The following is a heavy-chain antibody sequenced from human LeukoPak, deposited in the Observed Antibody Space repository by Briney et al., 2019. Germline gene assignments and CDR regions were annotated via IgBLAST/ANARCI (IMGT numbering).Heavy chain of an antibody. CDR1: GYTFTGYY. V-gene: IGHV1-2*02. D-gene: IGHD3-9*01. CDR3: ARDDNYDILTGYSELDY. Sequence: GASVKVSCKASGYTFTGYYMHWVRQAPGQGLEWMGWINPNSGGTNYAQKFQGRVTVTRDTSISTAYMELSRLRSDDTAVYYCARDDNYDILTGYSELDYWGQGTLVTVSS. CDR2: INPNSGGT. J-gene: IGHJ4*02.